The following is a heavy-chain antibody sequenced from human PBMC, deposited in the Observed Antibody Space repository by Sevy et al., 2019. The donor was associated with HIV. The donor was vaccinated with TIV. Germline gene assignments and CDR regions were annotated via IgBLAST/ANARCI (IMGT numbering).Heavy chain of an antibody. CDR1: GGSISSGSYF. CDR3: ARRYSGYEH. V-gene: IGHV4-39*01. CDR2: MYYSGNT. D-gene: IGHD5-12*01. Sequence: SETLSLTCTVSGGSISSGSYFWGWIRQPPGKGLEWIGSMYYSGNTYYNPSLKSRVTISVNTSKNQFSLTLTSVTAADTAVYFCARRYSGYEHWRQGILVTVSS. J-gene: IGHJ4*02.